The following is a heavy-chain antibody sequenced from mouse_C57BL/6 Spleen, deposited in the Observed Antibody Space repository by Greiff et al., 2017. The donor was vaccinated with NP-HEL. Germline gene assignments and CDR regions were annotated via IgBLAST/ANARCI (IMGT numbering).Heavy chain of an antibody. CDR1: GFNIKNTY. J-gene: IGHJ3*01. Sequence: VQLQQSVAELVRPGASVKLSCTASGFNIKNTYMHWVKQRPEQGLEWIGRIDPANGNTKYAPKFQGKATITADTSSNTAYLQLSSLTAEDTAICYCARSISYGNSPCAYWGQGTLVTVSA. V-gene: IGHV14-3*01. CDR2: IDPANGNT. CDR3: ARSISYGNSPCAY. D-gene: IGHD2-1*01.